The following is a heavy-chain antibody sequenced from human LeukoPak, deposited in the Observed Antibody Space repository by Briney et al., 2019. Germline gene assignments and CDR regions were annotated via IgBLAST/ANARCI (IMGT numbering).Heavy chain of an antibody. Sequence: GGSLRLSCVASGFTFSSYWATWVPQAPGKGLEWVANIGPDGSHQYYVDSVKGRFTISKDNAKNSLYLQMNSLRAEDTAVYYCARDGGRREDYWGQGALVTVSS. CDR2: IGPDGSHQ. D-gene: IGHD2-15*01. J-gene: IGHJ4*02. CDR3: ARDGGRREDY. V-gene: IGHV3-7*01. CDR1: GFTFSSYW.